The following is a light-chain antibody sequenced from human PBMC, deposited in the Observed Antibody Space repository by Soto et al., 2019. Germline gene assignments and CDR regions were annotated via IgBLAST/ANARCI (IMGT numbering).Light chain of an antibody. V-gene: IGLV2-14*01. Sequence: QSVLTQPASVSGSPGRSITISCTGTSSDVGGYNYVSWYQQHPGKAPELMIYEVSNRPSGVSKRFSGSKSGNTASLTISGLQAEDEADYYCSSYTTSIPLVVGGGTKLAVL. CDR2: EVS. CDR1: SSDVGGYNY. J-gene: IGLJ2*01. CDR3: SSYTTSIPLV.